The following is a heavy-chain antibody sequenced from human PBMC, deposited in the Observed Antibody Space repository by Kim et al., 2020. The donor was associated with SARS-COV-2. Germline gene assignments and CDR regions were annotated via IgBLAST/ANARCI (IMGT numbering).Heavy chain of an antibody. J-gene: IGHJ5*02. D-gene: IGHD6-19*01. V-gene: IGHV3-7*03. CDR2: IKQDGSAK. CDR3: ARDKESRAGFDP. Sequence: GGSLRLSCAASGFTFSNYWMSWVRQAPGKGLEWVANIKQDGSAKYYVDSVKGRFTISRDNAKKSLYLQMNSLRAEDTAVYYCARDKESRAGFDPWGQGTLVTVSS. CDR1: GFTFSNYW.